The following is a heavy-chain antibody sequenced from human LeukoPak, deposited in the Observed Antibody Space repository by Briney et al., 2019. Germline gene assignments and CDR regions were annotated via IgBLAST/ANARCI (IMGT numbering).Heavy chain of an antibody. CDR3: ARVDGYCTNGVCYDVY. CDR2: IYHSGST. Sequence: PSGTLSLTCGVSGGSLSSDNWWNWLRQPPGKGLEWIGDIYHSGSTNYNPSLKSRVTISLDESKNQFSLKLISVTAADTAVYYCARVDGYCTNGVCYDVYWGQGTLVTVSS. V-gene: IGHV4-4*02. D-gene: IGHD2-8*01. J-gene: IGHJ4*02. CDR1: GGSLSSDNW.